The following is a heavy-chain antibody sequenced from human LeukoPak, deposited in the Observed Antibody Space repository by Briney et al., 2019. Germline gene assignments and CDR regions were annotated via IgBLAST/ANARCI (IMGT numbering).Heavy chain of an antibody. D-gene: IGHD1/OR15-1a*01. J-gene: IGHJ4*02. CDR3: LVTTRSRGFDY. Sequence: GSLRLPCAASGFTFSSYWMSWVRQAPGKGLEWVANIRQDGSVQNYVDSVKGRFTISRDNPKNSVYLQMSSLRAEDTAVYYCLVTTRSRGFDYWGQGTLVTVSS. CDR1: GFTFSSYW. V-gene: IGHV3-7*01. CDR2: IRQDGSVQ.